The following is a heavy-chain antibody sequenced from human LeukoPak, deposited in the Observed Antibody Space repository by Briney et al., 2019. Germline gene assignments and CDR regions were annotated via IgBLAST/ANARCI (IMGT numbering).Heavy chain of an antibody. CDR3: ARHPIQDSSGWFIFPGVFDY. V-gene: IGHV1-69*13. J-gene: IGHJ4*02. Sequence: SVKVSCKASGGTFSSYAISWVRQAPGQGLEWMGGIIPIFGIANYAQKFQGRVTITADESTSTAYMELSSLRSEDTAVYYCARHPIQDSSGWFIFPGVFDYWGQGTLVTVSS. D-gene: IGHD6-19*01. CDR2: IIPIFGIA. CDR1: GGTFSSYA.